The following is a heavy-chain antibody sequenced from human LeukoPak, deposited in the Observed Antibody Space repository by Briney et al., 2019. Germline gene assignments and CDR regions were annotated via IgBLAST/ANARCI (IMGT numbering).Heavy chain of an antibody. CDR2: INSNSGGT. V-gene: IGHV1-2*02. J-gene: IGHJ4*02. D-gene: IGHD6-19*01. CDR1: RYTFTGYY. CDR3: AMPSPYRSFDY. Sequence: ASVTVSCKASRYTFTGYYMHWVRQPPAQGLEWMGWINSNSGGTNYAQTLQGRVTIPMHTSITTAYMELSSLRSADTAVYYCAMPSPYRSFDYWGQGTLVTVSS.